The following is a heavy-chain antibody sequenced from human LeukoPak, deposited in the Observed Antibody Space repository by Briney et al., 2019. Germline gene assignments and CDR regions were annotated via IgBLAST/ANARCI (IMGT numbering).Heavy chain of an antibody. CDR1: GYSIISDYF. D-gene: IGHD3/OR15-3a*01. Sequence: SETLSLTCTVSGYSIISDYFWGWIRQPPGKGLEWIGTIYHSGSTYYSPSLKSRVTVSVDTSKNEFPLKLSSVTAADTAVYSCARGIVGSRDFYFRYYFDYWGQGTLVTVSS. V-gene: IGHV4-38-2*02. CDR3: ARGIVGSRDFYFRYYFDY. CDR2: IYHSGST. J-gene: IGHJ4*02.